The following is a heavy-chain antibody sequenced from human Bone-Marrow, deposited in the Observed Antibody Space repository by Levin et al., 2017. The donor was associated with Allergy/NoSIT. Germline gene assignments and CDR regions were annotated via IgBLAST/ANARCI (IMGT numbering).Heavy chain of an antibody. V-gene: IGHV1-8*01. D-gene: IGHD3-10*01. CDR2: INPKLGTT. CDR1: GYSFTNYE. CDR3: AKAGGSGPIGHYYGLDV. Sequence: ASVKVSCKASGYSFTNYEINWVRQVPGQGPEWLGWINPKLGTTGYAQNLQVRVSMTSNISINTAYLELSSLRFDDTALYYCAKAGGSGPIGHYYGLDVWGQGTTVAVSS. J-gene: IGHJ6*02.